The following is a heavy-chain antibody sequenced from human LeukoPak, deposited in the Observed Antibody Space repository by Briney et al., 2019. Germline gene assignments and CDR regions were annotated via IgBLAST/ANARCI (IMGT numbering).Heavy chain of an antibody. CDR1: GYTFTGYY. D-gene: IGHD6-13*01. Sequence: ASVKVSCKASGYTFTGYYMHWVRQAPGQGLEWMGWINPNSGGTNYAQEFQGRVTMTRDTSISTAYMELSRLRSDDTAVYYCARGEGIAAAGIRYYYYYYMDVWGKGTTVTISS. J-gene: IGHJ6*03. CDR2: INPNSGGT. V-gene: IGHV1-2*02. CDR3: ARGEGIAAAGIRYYYYYYMDV.